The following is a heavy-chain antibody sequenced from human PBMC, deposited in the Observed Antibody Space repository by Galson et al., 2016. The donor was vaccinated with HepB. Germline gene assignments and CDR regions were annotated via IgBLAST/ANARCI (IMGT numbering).Heavy chain of an antibody. Sequence: KVSCKASGYTFTNYAIHWVRQAPGQRLEWMGWINPGNGDTKYSQKFQGRVTITRDPSARTAYMELSGLRSEDTAMYYCARDAGYRDYDYWGQGTLVTVSS. CDR2: INPGNGDT. CDR3: ARDAGYRDYDY. J-gene: IGHJ4*02. V-gene: IGHV1-3*01. D-gene: IGHD6-13*01. CDR1: GYTFTNYA.